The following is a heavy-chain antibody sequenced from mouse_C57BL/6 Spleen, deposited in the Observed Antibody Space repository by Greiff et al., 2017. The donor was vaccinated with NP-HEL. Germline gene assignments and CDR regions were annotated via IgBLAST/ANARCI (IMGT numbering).Heavy chain of an antibody. CDR3: ARMGTTVVATYYYAMDY. V-gene: IGHV2-2*01. D-gene: IGHD1-1*01. J-gene: IGHJ4*01. CDR1: GFSLTSYG. Sequence: VQLKQSGPGLVQPSQSLSITCTVSGFSLTSYGVHWVRQSPGKGLEWLGVIWSGGSTDYNAAFISRLSISKDNSTSQVFFKMNSLQADDTAIYYCARMGTTVVATYYYAMDYWGQGTSVTVSS. CDR2: IWSGGST.